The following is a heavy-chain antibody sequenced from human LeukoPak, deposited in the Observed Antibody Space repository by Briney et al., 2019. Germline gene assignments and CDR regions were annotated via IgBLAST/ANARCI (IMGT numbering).Heavy chain of an antibody. D-gene: IGHD6-19*01. CDR2: ISYDGSNK. J-gene: IGHJ4*02. CDR1: GFTFSSYG. CDR3: ARVSSGWQMSDY. Sequence: PGGSLRLSCAASGFTFSSYGMHWVRQAPGKGLEWVAVISYDGSNKYYADSVKGRFTISRDNSKNTLCLQMNSLRAEDTAVYYCARVSSGWQMSDYWGQGTLVTVSS. V-gene: IGHV3-30*03.